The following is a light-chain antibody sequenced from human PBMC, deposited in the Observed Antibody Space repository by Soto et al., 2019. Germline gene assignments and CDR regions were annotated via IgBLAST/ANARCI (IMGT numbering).Light chain of an antibody. CDR3: QSFDDSLSALV. CDR2: GNS. J-gene: IGLJ1*01. Sequence: QSALTQPPSVSGAPGQRVTISCSGSSSNIGAGYDVHWFQQFPGSAPQLLIHGNSNRPSGVPERFSGSKSGTSGSLAITGLQAGDEAVYYCQSFDDSLSALVFGPGTKLTVL. CDR1: SSNIGAGYD. V-gene: IGLV1-40*01.